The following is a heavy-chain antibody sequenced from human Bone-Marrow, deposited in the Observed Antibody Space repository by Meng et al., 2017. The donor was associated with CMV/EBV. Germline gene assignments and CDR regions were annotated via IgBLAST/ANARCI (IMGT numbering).Heavy chain of an antibody. V-gene: IGHV3-53*01. D-gene: IGHD5-18*01. Sequence: GGSLRLSCAASGFILSNNYMSWVRQAPGKGLKWVSVIYTGGGTYYTDSVKGRFTISRDNSKDTLYLQMNSLRAEDTAVYYCANRRGYGHYFDYWGQGTLVTVFS. CDR2: IYTGGGT. CDR1: GFILSNNY. J-gene: IGHJ4*02. CDR3: ANRRGYGHYFDY.